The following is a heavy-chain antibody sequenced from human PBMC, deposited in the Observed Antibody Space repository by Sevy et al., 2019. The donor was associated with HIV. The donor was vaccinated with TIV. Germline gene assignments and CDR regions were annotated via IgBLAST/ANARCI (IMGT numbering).Heavy chain of an antibody. Sequence: GESLKISCAASGFTFSSYSMNWVRQAPGKGLEWVSYISSSSSTIYDADSVKGRFTISRDNARNSLYLQMNSLRDEDTAVYYCARAVITMIVANYYGMDVWGQGTTVTVSS. CDR1: GFTFSSYS. V-gene: IGHV3-48*02. CDR2: ISSSSSTI. CDR3: ARAVITMIVANYYGMDV. D-gene: IGHD3-22*01. J-gene: IGHJ6*02.